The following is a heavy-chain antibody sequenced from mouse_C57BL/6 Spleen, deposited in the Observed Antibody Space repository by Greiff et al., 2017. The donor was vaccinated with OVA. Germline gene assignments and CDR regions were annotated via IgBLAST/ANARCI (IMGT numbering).Heavy chain of an antibody. V-gene: IGHV1-52*01. CDR1: GYTFTSYW. D-gene: IGHD1-1*01. CDR3: ARSSDITTVGYAMDY. CDR2: IDPSDSET. Sequence: QVQLQQPGAELVRPGSSVKLSCKASGYTFTSYWMHWVKQRPIQGLEWIGNIDPSDSETHYNQKFKDKATLTVDKSSSTAYMQLSSLTSEDSAVYYCARSSDITTVGYAMDYWGQGTSVTVSS. J-gene: IGHJ4*01.